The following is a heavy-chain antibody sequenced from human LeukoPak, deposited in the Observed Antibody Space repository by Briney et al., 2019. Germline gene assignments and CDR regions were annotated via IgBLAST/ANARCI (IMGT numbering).Heavy chain of an antibody. V-gene: IGHV3-30*18. CDR1: GFTFSSCG. CDR2: ISSDGNYK. J-gene: IGHJ4*02. Sequence: PGGSLRLSCAASGFTFSSCGMHWVRQAPGKGLEWVALISSDGNYKYYTDYVKGRFTISRDNSKNTLYLQMNSLRAEDTAVYYCAKGGGIEMATMDYWGQGTLVTVSS. D-gene: IGHD5-24*01. CDR3: AKGGGIEMATMDY.